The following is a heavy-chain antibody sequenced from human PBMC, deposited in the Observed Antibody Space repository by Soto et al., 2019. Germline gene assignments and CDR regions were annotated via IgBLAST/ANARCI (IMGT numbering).Heavy chain of an antibody. V-gene: IGHV5-10-1*01. CDR2: IDPSDSQT. Sequence: GESLKISCRGSSFTFTNYWIGWVRQMPGKGLEWMGRIDPSDSQTYYSPSFRGHVTISATKSITTVFLQWSSLRASDTAMYYCARQIYDSDTGPNFQYYFDSWGQGTPVTVSS. J-gene: IGHJ4*02. CDR1: SFTFTNYW. CDR3: ARQIYDSDTGPNFQYYFDS. D-gene: IGHD3-22*01.